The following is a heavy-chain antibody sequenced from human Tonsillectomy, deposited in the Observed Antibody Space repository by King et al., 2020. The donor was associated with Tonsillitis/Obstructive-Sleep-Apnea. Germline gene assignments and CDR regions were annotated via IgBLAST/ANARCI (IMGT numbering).Heavy chain of an antibody. J-gene: IGHJ4*02. CDR3: ARLPPNLMFWSAYYVDY. D-gene: IGHD3-3*01. CDR1: GYSFTNYW. V-gene: IGHV5-51*01. CDR2: IYPGDSVT. Sequence: EFQLVQSGAEVKKPRESLKISCKGSGYSFTNYWIGWVRQMPGKGLEWMGLIYPGDSVTRYSPSFQGQVTISADKSISTAYLQWSSLKASDTAMYYCARLPPNLMFWSAYYVDYWGQGTLLTVSS.